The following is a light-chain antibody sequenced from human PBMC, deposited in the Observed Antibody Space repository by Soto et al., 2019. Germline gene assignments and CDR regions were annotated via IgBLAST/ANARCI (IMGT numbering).Light chain of an antibody. CDR3: QHSYNTPRT. V-gene: IGKV1-39*01. CDR2: SSS. Sequence: EIQLTQSPSSLSASVGDRVTITCRASARLRNYLNWYQKNPGAAPKLLIWSSSTLPAGVPSRFSGRGSGTDFTLTISGLQPEDGAIDYCQHSYNTPRTFGQGTKVESK. CDR1: ARLRNY. J-gene: IGKJ1*01.